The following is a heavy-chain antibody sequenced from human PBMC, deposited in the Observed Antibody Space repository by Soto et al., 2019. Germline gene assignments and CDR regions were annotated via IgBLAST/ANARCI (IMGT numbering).Heavy chain of an antibody. J-gene: IGHJ4*02. Sequence: EVQLLESGGGLVQPGGSLRLSCAASGFTFSSYAMSWVRQAPGKGLEWVSAISGSGGSTYYADSVKGRFTTSRDNSKKTLSLQMNGLRAEDTAVYYCAKGRIAVAGTRRAGGFDYWGQGPLVTVSS. CDR2: ISGSGGST. V-gene: IGHV3-23*01. D-gene: IGHD6-19*01. CDR3: AKGRIAVAGTRRAGGFDY. CDR1: GFTFSSYA.